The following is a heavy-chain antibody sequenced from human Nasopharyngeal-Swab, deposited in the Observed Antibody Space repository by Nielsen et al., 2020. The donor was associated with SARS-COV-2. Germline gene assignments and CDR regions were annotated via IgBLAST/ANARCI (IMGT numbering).Heavy chain of an antibody. CDR1: GYSFTSYW. CDR3: ARHVDRRYYYDSSGAFDI. J-gene: IGHJ3*02. Sequence: GGSLRLSCKGSGYSFTSYWIGWVRQMPGKGLEWPGIIYPGDSDTRYSPAFQGQVTISADKSVSTAYLQWSSLKVSDTAMYYCARHVDRRYYYDSSGAFDIWGQGTMVTVSS. D-gene: IGHD3-22*01. CDR2: IYPGDSDT. V-gene: IGHV5-51*01.